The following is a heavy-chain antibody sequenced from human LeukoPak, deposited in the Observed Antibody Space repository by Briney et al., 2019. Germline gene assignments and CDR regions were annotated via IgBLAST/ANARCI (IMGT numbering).Heavy chain of an antibody. CDR3: ARYGGAVAGTTWYFNL. V-gene: IGHV4-39*01. J-gene: IGHJ2*01. CDR2: IYYSGST. Sequence: PSETLSLTCTVSGGSISSSSHYWGWIRQPLGKGLEWIGSIYYSGSTYYNPSLKSRVSMSVDTSKNQFSLKLSSVTAADTAVYYCARYGGAVAGTTWYFNLWGRGTLVTVSS. CDR1: GGSISSSSHY. D-gene: IGHD6-19*01.